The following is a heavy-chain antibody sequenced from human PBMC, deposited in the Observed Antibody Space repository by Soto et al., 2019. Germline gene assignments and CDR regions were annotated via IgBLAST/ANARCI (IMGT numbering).Heavy chain of an antibody. D-gene: IGHD5-18*01. CDR2: IYYSGST. CDR1: GGSISSGGYY. Sequence: QVQLQESGPGLVKPSQTLSLTCTVSGGSISSGGYYWSWIRQHPGKGLEWIGYIYYSGSTYYSPALNGRXXIXVXXSKNQFALKLSSVTAADTAVYYCARRPGGYSTYDYWGQGTLVTVSS. J-gene: IGHJ4*02. CDR3: ARRPGGYSTYDY. V-gene: IGHV4-31*03.